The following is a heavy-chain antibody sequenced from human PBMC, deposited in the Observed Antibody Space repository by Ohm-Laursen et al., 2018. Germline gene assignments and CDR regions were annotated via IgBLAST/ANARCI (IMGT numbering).Heavy chain of an antibody. D-gene: IGHD3-9*01. CDR2: ISGSGDTT. Sequence: SLRLSCSATGFTFSSHGINWVRQAPGKGLEWVSGISGSGDTTYYADSVKGRFTTSRDNSRNTLDLQMNSLRVEDTALYYCARDIDWVAFDYWGQGTLVTVSS. J-gene: IGHJ4*02. V-gene: IGHV3-23*01. CDR3: ARDIDWVAFDY. CDR1: GFTFSSHG.